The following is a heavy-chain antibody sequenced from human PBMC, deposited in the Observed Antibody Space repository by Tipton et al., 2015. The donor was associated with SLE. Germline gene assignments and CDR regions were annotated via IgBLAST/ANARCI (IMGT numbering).Heavy chain of an antibody. V-gene: IGHV4-39*07. CDR1: GGSISSSSYY. D-gene: IGHD2-15*01. Sequence: TLSLTCTVSGGSISSSSYYWGWIRQPPGKGLEWIGSIYYSGSTYYYPSLKSRVTISVDTSKNQFSLKLSSVTPADTAVYYCARSQGGFGYWGQGTLVTVTS. CDR2: IYYSGST. J-gene: IGHJ4*02. CDR3: ARSQGGFGY.